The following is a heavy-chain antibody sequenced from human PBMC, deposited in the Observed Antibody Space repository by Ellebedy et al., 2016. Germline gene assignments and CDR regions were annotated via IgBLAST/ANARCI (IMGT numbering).Heavy chain of an antibody. CDR1: GFTFSSSD. V-gene: IGHV3-30*03. Sequence: GESLKISCVAPGFTFSSSDMHWVRQTPGKGLEWLSHDGTDGYHKYYADSVKGRFTTSRDISKNTLFLQMNSLRVEDTAVYYCTRGPTHGGFDYWGQGTLVTVSS. CDR3: TRGPTHGGFDY. J-gene: IGHJ4*02. CDR2: DGTDGYHK. D-gene: IGHD3-16*01.